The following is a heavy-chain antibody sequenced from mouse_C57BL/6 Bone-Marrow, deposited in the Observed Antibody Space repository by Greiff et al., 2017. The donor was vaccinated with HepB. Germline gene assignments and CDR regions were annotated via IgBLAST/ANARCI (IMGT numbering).Heavy chain of an antibody. V-gene: IGHV1-7*01. Sequence: VQLQQSGAELAKPGASVKLSCKASGYTFTSYWMHWVKQRPGQGLEWIGYINPSSGYTKYNQKFKDKATLTADKSSSTAYMQLSSLTSEDSAVYYCARSPAYYSNYVGYFDYWGQGTTLTVSS. CDR3: ARSPAYYSNYVGYFDY. CDR2: INPSSGYT. CDR1: GYTFTSYW. J-gene: IGHJ2*01. D-gene: IGHD2-5*01.